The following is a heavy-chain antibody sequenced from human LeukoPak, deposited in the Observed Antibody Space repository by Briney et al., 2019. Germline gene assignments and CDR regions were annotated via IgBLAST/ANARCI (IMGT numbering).Heavy chain of an antibody. D-gene: IGHD1-7*01. CDR3: ARHEGRGNYVAFAI. CDR1: GGSISSYD. Sequence: SETLSLTCTVSGGSISSYDWSWIRQPPGKRLEWIGYIYTSGSTNYSPSLKSRVTISVDTSKNQFSLKLSSVPAADTAVYYCARHEGRGNYVAFAIWGQGTVVTVSS. V-gene: IGHV4-59*08. CDR2: IYTSGST. J-gene: IGHJ3*02.